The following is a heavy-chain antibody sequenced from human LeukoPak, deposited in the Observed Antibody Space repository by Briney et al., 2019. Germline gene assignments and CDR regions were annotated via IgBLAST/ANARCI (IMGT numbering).Heavy chain of an antibody. J-gene: IGHJ5*02. Sequence: PGGSLRLSCAASGFTFSDYYMNWIRQAPGRGLEWLSYISNTGSAMYYADSVKGRFAISRDNAKNSLYLQMNSLTAEDTAIYYCASDSGGYFGPWGQGTLVTVSS. V-gene: IGHV3-11*01. CDR2: ISNTGSAM. CDR1: GFTFSDYY. CDR3: ASDSGGYFGP. D-gene: IGHD3-22*01.